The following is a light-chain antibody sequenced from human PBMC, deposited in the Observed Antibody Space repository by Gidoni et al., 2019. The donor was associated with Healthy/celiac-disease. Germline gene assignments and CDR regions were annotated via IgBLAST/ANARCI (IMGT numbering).Light chain of an antibody. V-gene: IGLV2-14*01. J-gene: IGLJ1*01. Sequence: QSALTLPASVSGPPGPPITISCTGTSSDVGGYNYVSWYQQHPGKAPKLMIYDLSNRTSGVSNRFSGSKSGNTASLTISGLQAEDEADYYCSSYTSSSPYVFGTGTKVTVL. CDR2: DLS. CDR1: SSDVGGYNY. CDR3: SSYTSSSPYV.